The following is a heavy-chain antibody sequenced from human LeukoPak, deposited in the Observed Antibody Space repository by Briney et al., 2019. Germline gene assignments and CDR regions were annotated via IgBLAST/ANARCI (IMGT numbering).Heavy chain of an antibody. CDR2: MYNSGST. Sequence: SETLSLTCTVSGGSLSSNTYYWGWIRQAPGKGLEWIGSMYNSGSTYYNQSLKSRVTIPVDTSKSQFSLKLTSVTAADTAVYYCARHYYDTSGYYPWYFDYWGQGTLVTVSS. J-gene: IGHJ4*02. CDR3: ARHYYDTSGYYPWYFDY. CDR1: GGSLSSNTYY. V-gene: IGHV4-39*01. D-gene: IGHD3-22*01.